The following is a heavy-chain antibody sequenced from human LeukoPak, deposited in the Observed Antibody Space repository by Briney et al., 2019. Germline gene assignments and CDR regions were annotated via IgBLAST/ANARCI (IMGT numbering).Heavy chain of an antibody. D-gene: IGHD1-26*01. Sequence: GGSLRLSCAAPGFSLSSYWMSWVRQAPGNGLEWVANIKQDGSEKYYGGSVKGRFTISRDNAKNSLYLQMNSLRAEDTAVYYCARWDSGNYYGIGDWGQGTLVTVSS. CDR2: IKQDGSEK. CDR3: ARWDSGNYYGIGD. V-gene: IGHV3-7*04. J-gene: IGHJ4*02. CDR1: GFSLSSYW.